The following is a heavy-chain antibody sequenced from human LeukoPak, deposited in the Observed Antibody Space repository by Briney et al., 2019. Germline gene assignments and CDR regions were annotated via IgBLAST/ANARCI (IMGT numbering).Heavy chain of an antibody. D-gene: IGHD1-7*01. V-gene: IGHV3-48*01. CDR3: ARVGLWHYPVDS. J-gene: IGHJ4*02. CDR1: GFTFSSYS. Sequence: GGSLRLSCAASGFTFSSYSMNWVRQAPGKGLEWVSYITSSSSIIYYGDSVKGRFTVSRDNAKNSLYLQMNSLRAEDTAVYYCARVGLWHYPVDSWGQGTLVTVST. CDR2: ITSSSSII.